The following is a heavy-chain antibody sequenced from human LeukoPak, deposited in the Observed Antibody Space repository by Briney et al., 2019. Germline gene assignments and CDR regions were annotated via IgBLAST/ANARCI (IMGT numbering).Heavy chain of an antibody. V-gene: IGHV3-23*01. D-gene: IGHD3-22*01. J-gene: IGHJ4*02. CDR1: GFTFSSYA. CDR2: ISGSGGST. Sequence: PGGSLRLSCAASGFTFSSYAMSWVRQAPGKGLEWVSAISGSGGSTYYADSVKGRFTISRDNSKNTLYLQMNGLRAEDTAVYYCAKEIKLMYYYDSSGYYLVPLFDYWGQGTLVTVSS. CDR3: AKEIKLMYYYDSSGYYLVPLFDY.